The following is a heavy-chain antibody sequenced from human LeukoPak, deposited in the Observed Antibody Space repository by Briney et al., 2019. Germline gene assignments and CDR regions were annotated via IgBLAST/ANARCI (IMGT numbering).Heavy chain of an antibody. V-gene: IGHV4-59*11. CDR1: GAFMNHHY. J-gene: IGHJ4*02. CDR3: AEIPRD. Sequence: SETLSLTCTVSGAFMNHHYWSWVRQPPGKELEWIAYIYDSGTSATTDYNPSLKSRVTISVDTSKRQFSLRLDSVTAADTAVYYCAEIPRDWGQGTLVTVSS. CDR2: IYDSGTSATT.